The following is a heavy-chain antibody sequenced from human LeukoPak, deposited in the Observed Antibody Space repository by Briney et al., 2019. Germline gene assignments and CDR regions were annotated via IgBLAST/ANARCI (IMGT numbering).Heavy chain of an antibody. CDR1: GLTFSSYW. J-gene: IGHJ4*02. CDR2: IKQDRSEK. CDR3: ARDAPTTFDY. Sequence: GGSLRLSCAASGLTFSSYWMSWVRQAPGKGLEWVANIKQDRSEKYYVDSVKGRFTISRDNAKNSLYLQMNSLRAEDTAVYYCARDAPTTFDYWGQGTLVTVSS. V-gene: IGHV3-7*01. D-gene: IGHD1-1*01.